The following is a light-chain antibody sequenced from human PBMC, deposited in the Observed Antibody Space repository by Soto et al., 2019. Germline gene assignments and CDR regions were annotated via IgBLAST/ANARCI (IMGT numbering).Light chain of an antibody. Sequence: EIVLTKSPATLSLSPGERATLSCRASQSFSSYLACYQQKPCQAPRLLIYDASKRATGIPARFRGRGSETDFTLTISSLEPEDCAVYYCQQRSNGPPVITFGQATRLEIK. V-gene: IGKV3-11*01. CDR2: DAS. CDR1: QSFSSY. CDR3: QQRSNGPPVIT. J-gene: IGKJ5*01.